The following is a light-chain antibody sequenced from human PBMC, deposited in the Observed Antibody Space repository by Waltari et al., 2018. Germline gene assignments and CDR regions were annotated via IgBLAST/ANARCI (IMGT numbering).Light chain of an antibody. Sequence: QSALTQPASVSGSPGQSITISCTGTSSYVAGYNYVSWYQRHPGKAPNPIIYDVSNRPSGVSDRFSGSKSGNTASLTISGLQAEDEADYYCCSYTSSSTWVFGGGTKLTVL. CDR1: SSYVAGYNY. J-gene: IGLJ3*02. V-gene: IGLV2-14*01. CDR2: DVS. CDR3: CSYTSSSTWV.